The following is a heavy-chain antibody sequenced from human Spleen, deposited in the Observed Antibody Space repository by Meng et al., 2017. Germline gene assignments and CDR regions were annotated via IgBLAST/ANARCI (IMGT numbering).Heavy chain of an antibody. D-gene: IGHD4/OR15-4a*01. CDR3: ARYGASILDSFDI. CDR1: GYSIGTGYS. V-gene: IGHV4-38-2*02. Sequence: SETLSLTCTVSGYSIGTGYSWGWIRQPPGKGLEWIGTIYRSGSTYYNPSLKSRVTISVDTPKNQFALKLGSVFATDTAVYYCARYGASILDSFDIWGQGTMVTVSS. J-gene: IGHJ3*02. CDR2: IYRSGST.